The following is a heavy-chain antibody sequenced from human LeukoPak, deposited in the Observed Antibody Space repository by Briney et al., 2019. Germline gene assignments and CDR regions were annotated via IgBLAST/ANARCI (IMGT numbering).Heavy chain of an antibody. V-gene: IGHV3-33*06. D-gene: IGHD1-26*01. Sequence: GGSLKLSCVASGFTFSASSMHWVRQAPGKGLEWVAVIWYDGSNKYYADSVKGRFTISRDNSKNTLYLQMNSLRAEDTAVYYCAKGSSKGYDYYMDVWGKGTTVTVSS. CDR1: GFTFSASS. J-gene: IGHJ6*03. CDR3: AKGSSKGYDYYMDV. CDR2: IWYDGSNK.